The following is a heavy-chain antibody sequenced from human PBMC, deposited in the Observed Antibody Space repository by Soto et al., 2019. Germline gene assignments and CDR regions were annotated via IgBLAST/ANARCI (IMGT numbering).Heavy chain of an antibody. CDR2: ISYDGSNK. CDR1: GFTFSSYG. Sequence: PGGSLRLSCAASGFTFSSYGMTWVRQAPGKGLEWVAVISYDGSNKYYADSVKGRFTISRDNSKNTLYLQMNSLRAEDTAVYYCAKDYPDHSVEYYFDHWGQGTLVTVSS. J-gene: IGHJ4*02. V-gene: IGHV3-30*18. D-gene: IGHD2-15*01. CDR3: AKDYPDHSVEYYFDH.